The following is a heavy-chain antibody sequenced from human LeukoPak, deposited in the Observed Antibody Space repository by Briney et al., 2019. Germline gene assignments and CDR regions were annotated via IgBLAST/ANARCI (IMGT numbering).Heavy chain of an antibody. J-gene: IGHJ4*02. V-gene: IGHV3-30*18. CDR2: ISYDGSNK. CDR1: GFTFNNYA. Sequence: GGSLRLSCAASGFTFNNYAMSWVRQAPGKGLEWVALISYDGSNKYYADSVKGRFTISRDNSKNTLFLQMNSLRTEDTAVYYCAKDGALISEYYFDYWGQGTLVTVSS. D-gene: IGHD3/OR15-3a*01. CDR3: AKDGALISEYYFDY.